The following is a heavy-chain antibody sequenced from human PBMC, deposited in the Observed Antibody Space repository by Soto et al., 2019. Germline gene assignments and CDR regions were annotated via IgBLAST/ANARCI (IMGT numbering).Heavy chain of an antibody. J-gene: IGHJ4*02. CDR3: ARDLKPPYYYDSSGPLGY. CDR2: INPSGGST. D-gene: IGHD3-22*01. Sequence: ASVKVSCKASGYTFTSHYMHWVRQAPGQGLEWMGIINPSGGSTSYAQKFQGRVTMTRDTSTSTVYMELSSLRSEDTAVYYCARDLKPPYYYDSSGPLGYWGQGTLVTVSS. CDR1: GYTFTSHY. V-gene: IGHV1-46*01.